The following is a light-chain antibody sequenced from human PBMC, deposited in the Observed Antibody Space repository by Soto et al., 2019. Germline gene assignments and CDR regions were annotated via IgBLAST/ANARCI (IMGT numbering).Light chain of an antibody. V-gene: IGLV6-57*04. J-gene: IGLJ2*01. CDR3: QSFDISNVV. Sequence: NFMLTQPHSVSESPGKTVTISCTRSSGSIASNYVQWYQQRPGSAPTPVIYEDSQRPSGVPDRFSGSIDSSSNSASLTISRLKTEDEADYYCQSFDISNVVFDGGTKVTVL. CDR2: EDS. CDR1: SGSIASNY.